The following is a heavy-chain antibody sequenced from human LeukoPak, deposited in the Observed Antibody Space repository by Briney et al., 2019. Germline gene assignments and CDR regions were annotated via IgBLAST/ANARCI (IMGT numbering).Heavy chain of an antibody. CDR2: ISYDGSNK. Sequence: GGSLRLSCAASGFTFSSYGMHWVRQAPGKGLEWVAVISYDGSNKYYADSVKGRFTISRDNSKNTLFLQINSLRAEDTAVYYCAKGGSPSHNWFNSWGQGTLVTVSS. V-gene: IGHV3-30*18. J-gene: IGHJ5*01. CDR3: AKGGSPSHNWFNS. D-gene: IGHD2-15*01. CDR1: GFTFSSYG.